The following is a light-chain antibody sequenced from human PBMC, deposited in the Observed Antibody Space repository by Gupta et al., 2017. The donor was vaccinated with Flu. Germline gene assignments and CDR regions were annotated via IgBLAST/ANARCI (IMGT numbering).Light chain of an antibody. J-gene: IGKJ5*01. CDR1: QNIDES. Sequence: DIQLTQSPSSLSAAVGDRATITCRATQNIDESLNWYQQRPGQSPTPLIYHASTLGTGVPSRFSGSGSGTDFTLSINKLQPEDFATYHCQQTDISPFTFGQGTRLDI. V-gene: IGKV1-39*01. CDR2: HAS. CDR3: QQTDISPFT.